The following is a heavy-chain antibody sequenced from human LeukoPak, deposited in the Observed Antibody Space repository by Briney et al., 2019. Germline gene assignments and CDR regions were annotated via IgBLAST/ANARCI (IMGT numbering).Heavy chain of an antibody. CDR3: AKGLDSSGYSKYYFDY. Sequence: GGSLRLSCAVSGFTFSSYWMTWVRQAPGKGLEWVSAISGSGASTYYADSVKGRFTISRDNSKNTLYLQMNSLRAEDTAIYYCAKGLDSSGYSKYYFDYWGQGTLVTVSS. CDR1: GFTFSSYW. D-gene: IGHD3-22*01. J-gene: IGHJ4*02. V-gene: IGHV3-23*01. CDR2: ISGSGAST.